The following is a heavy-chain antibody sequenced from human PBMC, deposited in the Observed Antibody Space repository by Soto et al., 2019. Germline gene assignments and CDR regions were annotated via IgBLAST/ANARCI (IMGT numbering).Heavy chain of an antibody. J-gene: IGHJ4*02. CDR2: ISYDGSNT. D-gene: IGHD6-19*01. V-gene: IGHV3-30*18. CDR3: AKDGNVYSSGWYAPSLDY. Sequence: ESGGGVVQPGRSLRLSCAASGFTFSSYGMHWVRQAPGKGLEWVAVISYDGSNTYYADSVKGRFTISRDNSKYTLYLQMNSLRAEDTAVYYCAKDGNVYSSGWYAPSLDYWGQGTLVTVSS. CDR1: GFTFSSYG.